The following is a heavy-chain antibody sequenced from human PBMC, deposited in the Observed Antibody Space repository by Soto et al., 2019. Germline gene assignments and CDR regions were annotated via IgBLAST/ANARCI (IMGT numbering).Heavy chain of an antibody. CDR2: IYSGGSR. D-gene: IGHD2-21*02. V-gene: IGHV3-53*01. Sequence: XVCLSLSCAASGFIFSSNYSSWVRQAPGKGLEWVSVIYSGGSRYYADSVKGRFTISRDNSKDLLYLQMNSLRAEDTAVYYCARRDCGPDSPIYCYYGMDVWGQGTTVTVSS. CDR3: ARRDCGPDSPIYCYYGMDV. CDR1: GFIFSSNY. J-gene: IGHJ6*02.